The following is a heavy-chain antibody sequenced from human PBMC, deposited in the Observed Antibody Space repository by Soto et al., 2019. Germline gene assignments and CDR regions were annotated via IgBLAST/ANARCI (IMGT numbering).Heavy chain of an antibody. CDR3: ARYYDSSGYYYGNPGYFDY. V-gene: IGHV1-18*01. Sequence: GASVKVSCKASGYTFTSYGISWVRQAPGQGLEWMGWISAYNGNTNYAQKLQGRVTMTADASTSTAYMELSSLRSEDTAVYYCARYYDSSGYYYGNPGYFDYWGQGTLVTVSS. CDR2: ISAYNGNT. D-gene: IGHD3-22*01. J-gene: IGHJ4*02. CDR1: GYTFTSYG.